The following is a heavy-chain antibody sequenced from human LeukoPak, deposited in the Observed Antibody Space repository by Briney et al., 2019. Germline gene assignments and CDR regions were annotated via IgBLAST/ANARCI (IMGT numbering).Heavy chain of an antibody. D-gene: IGHD2-2*02. CDR2: INPNSGGT. J-gene: IGHJ5*02. CDR3: ARGDIVVLPAGIPHNRFDP. V-gene: IGHV1-2*02. CDR1: GYTFTSYD. Sequence: ASVKVSCKASGYTFTSYDINWVRQATGQGLEWMGWINPNSGGTNYAQKFQGRVTMTRDTSISTAYMELSRLRSDDTAVYYCARGDIVVLPAGIPHNRFDPWGQGTLVTVSS.